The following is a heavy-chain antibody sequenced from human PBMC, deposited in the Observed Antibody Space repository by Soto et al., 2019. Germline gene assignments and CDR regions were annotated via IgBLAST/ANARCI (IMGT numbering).Heavy chain of an antibody. CDR3: ARDHCSSTSCYADSYYYYYYGMDV. Sequence: ASVKVSCKASGYTFTSYYMHWVRQAPGQGLEWMGIINPSGGSTSYAQKFQGRVTMTRDTSTSTVYMELSSLRSEDTAVYYCARDHCSSTSCYADSYYYYYYGMDVWGQGTTVTVSS. V-gene: IGHV1-46*01. J-gene: IGHJ6*02. CDR2: INPSGGST. CDR1: GYTFTSYY. D-gene: IGHD2-2*01.